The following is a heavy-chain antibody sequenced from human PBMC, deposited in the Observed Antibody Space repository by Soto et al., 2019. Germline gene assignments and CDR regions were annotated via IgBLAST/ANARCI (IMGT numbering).Heavy chain of an antibody. D-gene: IGHD1-1*01. CDR2: ISSSSSYI. CDR3: ARDRVGYKVTTTYGMDV. J-gene: IGHJ6*02. CDR1: GFTFSSYS. Sequence: GSLRLSCAASGFTFSSYSMNWVRQAPGKGLEWVSSISSSSSYIYYADSVKGRFTISRDNAKNSLYLQMNSLRAEDTAVYYCARDRVGYKVTTTYGMDVWGQGTTVTVSS. V-gene: IGHV3-21*01.